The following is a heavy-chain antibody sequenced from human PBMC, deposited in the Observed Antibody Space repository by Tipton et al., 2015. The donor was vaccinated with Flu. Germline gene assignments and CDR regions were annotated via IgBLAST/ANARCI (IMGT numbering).Heavy chain of an antibody. V-gene: IGHV4-31*03. CDR1: GGSISDGSYY. J-gene: IGHJ4*02. CDR3: AREPEWLRSSLVDF. Sequence: TLSLTCTVSGGSISDGSYYWSWIRQHPGKGLEWIGNINHSGNTHYSPSLKSRVTLSVDSSKNQFSLKLSSVTAADTAVYYCAREPEWLRSSLVDFWGQGTLVTVSS. D-gene: IGHD5-12*01. CDR2: INHSGNT.